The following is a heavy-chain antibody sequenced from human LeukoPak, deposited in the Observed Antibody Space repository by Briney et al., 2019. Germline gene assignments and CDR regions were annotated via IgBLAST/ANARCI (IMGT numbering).Heavy chain of an antibody. CDR3: SRTATIVHYVDY. CDR1: GGTFSSYA. Sequence: SVKVSCKASGGTFSSYAISWVRQAPGQGLEWMGGIIPIFGTANYAQKFQGRVTITTDESTSTAYMDLSRLRYDDTALCYRSRTATIVHYVDYWGQGTLVTVSS. J-gene: IGHJ4*02. D-gene: IGHD5-24*01. V-gene: IGHV1-69*05. CDR2: IIPIFGTA.